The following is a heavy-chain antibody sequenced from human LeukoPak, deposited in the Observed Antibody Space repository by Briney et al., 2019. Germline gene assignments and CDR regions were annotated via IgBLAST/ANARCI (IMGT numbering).Heavy chain of an antibody. D-gene: IGHD4-11*01. CDR3: VRSAFLTTEFYFDY. Sequence: GGSLRLSCAASGFTFSSYWMHWVRQTPGKGLVWVSRINTDGSRTNYADSVKGRFTISRDNAKNAPYLQMNSLRAEDTAVYYCVRSAFLTTEFYFDYWGQGALVTVSS. J-gene: IGHJ4*02. CDR2: INTDGSRT. V-gene: IGHV3-74*01. CDR1: GFTFSSYW.